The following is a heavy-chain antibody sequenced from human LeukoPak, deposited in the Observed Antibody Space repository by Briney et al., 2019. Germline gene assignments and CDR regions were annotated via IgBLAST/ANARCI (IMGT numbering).Heavy chain of an antibody. CDR3: ARGPFTYYYYYMDV. J-gene: IGHJ6*03. V-gene: IGHV4-39*07. CDR2: IYYSGST. Sequence: SETLSLTCAVSDGSISSSRSYWGWIRQPPGKGLEWIGSIYYSGSTFYNPSLKSRVTISVDTSKDQFSLKLSSVTAADTAVYYCARGPFTYYYYYMDVWGKGTTVTVSS. CDR1: DGSISSSRSY.